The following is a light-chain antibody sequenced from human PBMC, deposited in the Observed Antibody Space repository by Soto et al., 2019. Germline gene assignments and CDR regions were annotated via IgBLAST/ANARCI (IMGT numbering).Light chain of an antibody. J-gene: IGKJ1*01. CDR2: MAS. V-gene: IGKV1-5*03. CDR3: QHYTGYSWT. Sequence: DIQMTQSPSTLSASVGDRVTITCRASQSLSGWLAWYQQEPGKAPKLLIYMASTLASGVPSRFSGSGSGTEFTLTISGLQPDDFATYYCQHYTGYSWTFGQGTKVDIK. CDR1: QSLSGW.